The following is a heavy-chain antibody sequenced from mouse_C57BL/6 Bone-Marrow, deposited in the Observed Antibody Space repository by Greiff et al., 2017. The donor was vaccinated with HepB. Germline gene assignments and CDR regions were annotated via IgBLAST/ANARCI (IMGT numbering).Heavy chain of an antibody. CDR1: GYTFTSYW. D-gene: IGHD1-1*01. V-gene: IGHV1-64*01. CDR3: ARYPLCYYGSSY. Sequence: VQLQQPGAELVKPGASVKLSCKASGYTFTSYWMHWVKQRPGQGLEWIGMIHPNSGSTNYNEKFKSKATLTVDKATSKAYMQLSTLTSEDSAVYYCARYPLCYYGSSYWGQGTTLTVTS. CDR2: IHPNSGST. J-gene: IGHJ2*01.